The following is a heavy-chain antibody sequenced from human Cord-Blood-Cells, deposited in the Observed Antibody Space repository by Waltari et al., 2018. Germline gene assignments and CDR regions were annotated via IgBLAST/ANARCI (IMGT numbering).Heavy chain of an antibody. V-gene: IGHV1-2*02. J-gene: IGHJ4*02. Sequence: QVQLVQSGAEVKKPGASVQVSCKASGYTFTGSYMHWVRQAPGQGLEWMGWINPNSGGTNYAQKFQGRVTMTRDTSISTAYMELSRLRSDDTAVYYCARDPTYYYDSSGYSFDYWGQGTLVTVSS. D-gene: IGHD3-22*01. CDR1: GYTFTGSY. CDR2: INPNSGGT. CDR3: ARDPTYYYDSSGYSFDY.